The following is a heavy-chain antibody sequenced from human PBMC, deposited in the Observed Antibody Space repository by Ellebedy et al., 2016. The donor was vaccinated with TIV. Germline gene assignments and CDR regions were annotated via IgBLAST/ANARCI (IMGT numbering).Heavy chain of an antibody. V-gene: IGHV4-59*01. J-gene: IGHJ4*02. CDR3: ARVQTTMEVFDF. Sequence: SETLSLTXTASDGSISNYYWSWIRQPPGKGLEWIGYIHYTGSTTYNPSLRSRLTISLDTSKNQFSLNLSSVIAADTAVYFCARVQTTMEVFDFWGQGTLVTVSS. D-gene: IGHD5-18*01. CDR1: DGSISNYY. CDR2: IHYTGST.